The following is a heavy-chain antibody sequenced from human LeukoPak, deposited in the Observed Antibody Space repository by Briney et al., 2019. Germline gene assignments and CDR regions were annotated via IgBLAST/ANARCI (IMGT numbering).Heavy chain of an antibody. D-gene: IGHD3-10*01. J-gene: IGHJ4*02. V-gene: IGHV3-23*01. CDR2: ISGSTGST. Sequence: GGSLRLSCAASGFTFSTYAMSWVRQASGRGLEWVSAISGSTGSTYYADSVKGRFTISRDNSKNTLYLQMNSLRVEDTAVYYCAKGLSSYYGSGSNYWGQGTLVTVST. CDR1: GFTFSTYA. CDR3: AKGLSSYYGSGSNY.